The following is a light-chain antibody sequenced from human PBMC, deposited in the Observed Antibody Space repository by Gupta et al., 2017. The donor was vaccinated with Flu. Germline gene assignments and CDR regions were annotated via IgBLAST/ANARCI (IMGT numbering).Light chain of an antibody. CDR2: GAS. J-gene: IGKJ2*01. V-gene: IGKV3-15*01. CDR3: QQYNNWPPVT. CDR1: SN. Sequence: SNVSWYQQQPGQSPRLLLFGASTRLTRIPARFRCSASGTAFTLTISRLPSEDFAVYYLQQYNNWPPVTFVQGTKL.